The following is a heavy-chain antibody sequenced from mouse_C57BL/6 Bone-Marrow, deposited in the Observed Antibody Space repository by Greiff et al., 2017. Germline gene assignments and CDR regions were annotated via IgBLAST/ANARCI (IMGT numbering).Heavy chain of an antibody. Sequence: QVQLQQSGPELVKPGASVKLSCKASGYTFTSYDINWVKQRPGQGLEWIGWIYPRDGSTKYNEKFKGKATLTVDTSSSTAYMELHSLTSEDSAVYFSTRLEFDVNSGDWYFDVWGTGTTVTVSS. CDR2: IYPRDGST. CDR3: TRLEFDVNSGDWYFDV. CDR1: GYTFTSYD. V-gene: IGHV1-85*01. J-gene: IGHJ1*03.